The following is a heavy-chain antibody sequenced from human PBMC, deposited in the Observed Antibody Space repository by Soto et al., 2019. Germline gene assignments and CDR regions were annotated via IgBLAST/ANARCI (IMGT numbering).Heavy chain of an antibody. Sequence: SETLSLTCAVYGGSFSGYYWSWIRQPPGKGLEWIGEINHSGSTNYNPSLKSRVTISVDTSKNQFSLKLSSVTAADTAVYYCARLWFGEPVDYWGQGTLVTVSS. CDR2: INHSGST. CDR3: ARLWFGEPVDY. D-gene: IGHD3-10*01. CDR1: GGSFSGYY. J-gene: IGHJ4*01. V-gene: IGHV4-34*01.